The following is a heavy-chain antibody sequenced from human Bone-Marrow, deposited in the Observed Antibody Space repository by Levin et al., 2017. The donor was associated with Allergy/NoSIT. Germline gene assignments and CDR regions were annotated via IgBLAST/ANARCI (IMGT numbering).Heavy chain of an antibody. J-gene: IGHJ4*02. CDR1: GGTFSSYA. Sequence: KISCKASGGTFSSYAISWVRQAPGQGLEWMGGIIPIFGTANYAQKFQGRVTITADESTSTAYMELSSLRSEDTAVYYCASTKGYSYGSFDYWGQGTLVTVSS. V-gene: IGHV1-69*01. D-gene: IGHD5-18*01. CDR3: ASTKGYSYGSFDY. CDR2: IIPIFGTA.